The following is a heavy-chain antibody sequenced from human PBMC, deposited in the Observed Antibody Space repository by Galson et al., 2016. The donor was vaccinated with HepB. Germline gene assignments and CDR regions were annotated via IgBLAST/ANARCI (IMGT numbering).Heavy chain of an antibody. D-gene: IGHD6-6*01. J-gene: IGHJ6*02. CDR2: ISGYSGNT. V-gene: IGHV1-18*04. Sequence: SVKVSCKASGYSFSSYGISWVRQAPGKGLEWVGWISGYSGNTEYAQRGQDRVIFTTNTFKRTAYMELRRLRSDHTTVYFCARDRPSFTAPPKVHYSYHYSMDVWGQGTTVTVSS. CDR3: ARDRPSFTAPPKVHYSYHYSMDV. CDR1: GYSFSSYG.